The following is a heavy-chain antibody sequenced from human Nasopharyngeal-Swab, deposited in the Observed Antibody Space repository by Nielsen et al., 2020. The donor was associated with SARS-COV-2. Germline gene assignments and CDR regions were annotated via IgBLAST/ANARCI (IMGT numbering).Heavy chain of an antibody. J-gene: IGHJ4*02. Sequence: FGTLSLPLTLSCCSIHNFCFFWGWIRQPPGKGLEWIGSIYYSGSTYYNPSLKSRVTISVDTSKNQFSLKLSSVTAADTAVYYCARGGDWGFDYWGQGTLVTVSS. V-gene: IGHV4-39*01. CDR3: ARGGDWGFDY. CDR1: CCSIHNFCFF. CDR2: IYYSGST. D-gene: IGHD2-21*02.